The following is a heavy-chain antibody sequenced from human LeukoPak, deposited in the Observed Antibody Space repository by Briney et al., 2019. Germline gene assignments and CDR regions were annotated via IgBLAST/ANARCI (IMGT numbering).Heavy chain of an antibody. V-gene: IGHV4-59*11. D-gene: IGHD2-15*01. CDR3: ARELLGDCSGGSCYSDWFDP. J-gene: IGHJ5*02. Sequence: ASETLSLTCSVSGGSISSHYWSWIRQPPGKGLEWIGYIYYSGSTNYNPSLKSRVTISVDTSKTQFSLKLSSVTAADTAVYYCARELLGDCSGGSCYSDWFDPWGQGTLVTVSS. CDR1: GGSISSHY. CDR2: IYYSGST.